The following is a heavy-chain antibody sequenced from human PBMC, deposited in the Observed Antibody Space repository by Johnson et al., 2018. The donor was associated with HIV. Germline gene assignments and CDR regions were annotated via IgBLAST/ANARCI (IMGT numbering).Heavy chain of an antibody. CDR3: AKGRLGVAFDI. V-gene: IGHV3-30*18. Sequence: QVQLVESGGGLIQPGGSLRLSCAASGFTVSSNYMSWVRQAPGKGLEWVAVISYDGSNKYYADSVKGRFTISRDNSKNTLYLQMNSLRAEDTAVYYCAKGRLGVAFDIWGQGTMVTVSS. CDR1: GFTVSSNY. D-gene: IGHD3-16*01. CDR2: ISYDGSNK. J-gene: IGHJ3*02.